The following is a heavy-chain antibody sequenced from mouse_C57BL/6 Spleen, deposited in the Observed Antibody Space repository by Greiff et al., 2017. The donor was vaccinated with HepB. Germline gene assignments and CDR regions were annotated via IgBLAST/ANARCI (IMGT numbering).Heavy chain of an antibody. V-gene: IGHV1-7*01. CDR2: INPSSGYT. J-gene: IGHJ1*03. CDR3: ARDYYGSSSYWYFDV. Sequence: QVQLQQSGAELAKPGASVKLSCKASGYTFTSYWMHWVKQRPGQGLEWIGYINPSSGYTKYNQKFKDKATLSADKSSSTAYMQLSSLTYEDSAVYYCARDYYGSSSYWYFDVWGTGTTVTVSS. CDR1: GYTFTSYW. D-gene: IGHD1-1*01.